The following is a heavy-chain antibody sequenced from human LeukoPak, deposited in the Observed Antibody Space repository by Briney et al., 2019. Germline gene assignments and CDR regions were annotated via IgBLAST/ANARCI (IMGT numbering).Heavy chain of an antibody. V-gene: IGHV4-39*02. D-gene: IGHD6-13*01. CDR3: ARDIAAAGPWYFDL. J-gene: IGHJ2*01. Sequence: SETLSLTCTVSGDSISSNSYYWGWIRQPPGKGLEWVGSIYYSGNPFYNPSLKSRVTISVDPSKNQFSLRLSSVTAADTAVYYCARDIAAAGPWYFDLWGRGTLVTVSS. CDR1: GDSISSNSYY. CDR2: IYYSGNP.